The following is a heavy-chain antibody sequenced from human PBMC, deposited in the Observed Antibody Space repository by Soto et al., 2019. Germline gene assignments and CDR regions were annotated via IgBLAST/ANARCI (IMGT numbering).Heavy chain of an antibody. J-gene: IGHJ6*02. CDR1: GGSISSYY. Sequence: PSETLSLTCTVSGGSISSYYWSWIRQPPGKGLEWIGYIYYSGSTNYNPSLKSRVTISVDTSKNQFSLKLSSVTAADTAVYYCAPRYFDWLPNYYGMDVWRQGTTVTVSS. CDR3: APRYFDWLPNYYGMDV. D-gene: IGHD3-9*01. CDR2: IYYSGST. V-gene: IGHV4-59*01.